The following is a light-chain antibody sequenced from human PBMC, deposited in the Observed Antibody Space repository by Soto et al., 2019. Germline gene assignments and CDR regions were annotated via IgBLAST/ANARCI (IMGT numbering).Light chain of an antibody. V-gene: IGKV1-5*01. CDR2: AAS. Sequence: DIQMTQSPSTLSASVGDRVTITCRASQTISSWLAWYQQKPGKAPKLLIYAASTLESGVSSRFSGRGSGTEFTLTINSLQPEDVATYYCQQYDNLQALTFGGGTKVDI. J-gene: IGKJ4*01. CDR1: QTISSW. CDR3: QQYDNLQALT.